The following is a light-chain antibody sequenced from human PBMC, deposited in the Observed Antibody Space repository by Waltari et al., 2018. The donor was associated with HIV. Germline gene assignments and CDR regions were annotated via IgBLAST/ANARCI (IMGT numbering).Light chain of an antibody. J-gene: IGLJ1*01. CDR1: SSDVGGYKY. V-gene: IGLV2-11*01. Sequence: QSALTQPRSVSGSPGQSVTISCTGSSSDVGGYKYVSWYEQHPGKAHKLMIYDVSKRPSGVPDRFSGSKSGNTASLTISGLQAEDEADYYCCSYAGSYSYVFGTGTKVTVL. CDR2: DVS. CDR3: CSYAGSYSYV.